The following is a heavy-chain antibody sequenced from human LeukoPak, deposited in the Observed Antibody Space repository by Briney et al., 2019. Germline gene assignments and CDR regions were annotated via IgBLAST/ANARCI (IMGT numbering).Heavy chain of an antibody. V-gene: IGHV1-69*13. D-gene: IGHD6-6*01. CDR1: GGTFSSYA. CDR3: ARGIAARRFDY. Sequence: SVKVSCKASGGTFSSYAISWVRQAPGQGLEWMGGIIPIFGTANYAQKFQGRVTITADESTSTAYMELSRLRSDDTAVYYCARGIAARRFDYWGQGTLVTVSS. CDR2: IIPIFGTA. J-gene: IGHJ4*02.